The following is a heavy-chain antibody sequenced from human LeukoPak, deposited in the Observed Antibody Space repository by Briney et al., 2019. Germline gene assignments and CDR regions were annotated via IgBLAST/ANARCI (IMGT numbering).Heavy chain of an antibody. J-gene: IGHJ3*01. D-gene: IGHD1-26*01. Sequence: SQTLSLNCTVSGGSINVGGCFWSWIRQHPGKGLESIGRIYYTGTTYYNPSVKSRLSISLATSTNQFCMKLTSETAADSAVYFCGGLRWDEVVAFDFWGKGTLVTVSS. CDR1: GGSINVGGCF. CDR2: IYYTGTT. CDR3: GGLRWDEVVAFDF. V-gene: IGHV4-31*03.